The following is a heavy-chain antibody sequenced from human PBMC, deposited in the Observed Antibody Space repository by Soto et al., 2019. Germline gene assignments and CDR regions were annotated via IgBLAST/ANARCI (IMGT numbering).Heavy chain of an antibody. CDR3: ARGGGSPYHDHEFDY. J-gene: IGHJ4*02. D-gene: IGHD2-2*01. CDR2: IYYSGST. V-gene: IGHV4-59*01. Sequence: SETLSLTCTVSGGSISSFYWSWIRQPPGKGLEWIGYIYYSGSTNYNDSFNSRVTISVDTSKNQLSLKLSSVTTADTAVYYCARGGGSPYHDHEFDYWGQGILVTVSS. CDR1: GGSISSFY.